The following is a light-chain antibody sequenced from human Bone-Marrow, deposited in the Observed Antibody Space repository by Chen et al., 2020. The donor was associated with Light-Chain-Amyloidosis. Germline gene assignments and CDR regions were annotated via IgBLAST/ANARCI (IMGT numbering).Light chain of an antibody. CDR1: QDISNY. V-gene: IGKV1-33*01. CDR2: DVS. J-gene: IGKJ3*01. CDR3: QQFDNLPIT. Sequence: DIQMTQSPSSRSASIGDRVTITCQASQDISNYLNWYQQKPGKAPKLLISDVSKLQTGVPSRFSGSGSGTDFTFTISSLQPEDTATYSCQQFDNLPITFAPGTKVDIK.